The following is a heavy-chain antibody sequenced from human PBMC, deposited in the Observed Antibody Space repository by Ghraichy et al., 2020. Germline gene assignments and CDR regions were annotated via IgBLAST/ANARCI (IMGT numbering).Heavy chain of an antibody. CDR1: GGSVSSGSYY. V-gene: IGHV4-61*01. J-gene: IGHJ4*02. Sequence: SQTLSLTCTVSGGSVSSGSYYWSWIRQPPGKGLEWIGYIYYSGSTNYNPSLKSRVTISVDTSKNQFSLKLSSVTAADTAVYYCARESPCSSTSCHRRVFDYWGQGTLVTVSS. CDR2: IYYSGST. CDR3: ARESPCSSTSCHRRVFDY. D-gene: IGHD2-2*01.